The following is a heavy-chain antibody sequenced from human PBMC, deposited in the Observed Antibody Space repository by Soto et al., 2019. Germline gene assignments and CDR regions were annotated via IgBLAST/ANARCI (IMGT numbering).Heavy chain of an antibody. J-gene: IGHJ4*02. CDR2: MNPNSGNT. Sequence: ASVKVSCKASVYTFTSYDINWVRQATGQGLEWMGWMNPNSGNTGYAQKFQGRVTMTRNTSISTAYMELSSLRSEDTAVYYCARDRHDILTDYYIPGSYWGQGTLVTVSS. V-gene: IGHV1-8*01. D-gene: IGHD3-9*01. CDR1: VYTFTSYD. CDR3: ARDRHDILTDYYIPGSY.